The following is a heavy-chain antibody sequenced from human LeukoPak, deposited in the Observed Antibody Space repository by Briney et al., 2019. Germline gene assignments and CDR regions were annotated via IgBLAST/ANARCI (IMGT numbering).Heavy chain of an antibody. J-gene: IGHJ6*02. CDR3: AAVHYYYGMDV. CDR2: IYSSGTT. V-gene: IGHV4-39*01. Sequence: PSETLSLTCTDSGDSISSSSHYWGWIRQPPGKGLEWIGNIYSSGTTFYNPSLKSRVTISVDTSKNQFSLNLSSVTAADTAVYYCAAVHYYYGMDVWGQGTTVTVSS. CDR1: GDSISSSSHY.